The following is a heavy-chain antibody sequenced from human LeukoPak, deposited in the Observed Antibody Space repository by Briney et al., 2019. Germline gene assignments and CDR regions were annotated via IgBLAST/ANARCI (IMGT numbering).Heavy chain of an antibody. CDR1: GGSISTYY. CDR2: IYYSGST. CDR3: ARHHNYYYGMDV. J-gene: IGHJ6*02. V-gene: IGHV4-59*08. Sequence: PSETLSLTCTVSGGSISTYYWSWIRQPPGKGLEWLGYIYYSGSTNYNPSLKSRVTISVVTSKNQFSLKLSSVTAADTAVYYCARHHNYYYGMDVWGQGTTVTVSS.